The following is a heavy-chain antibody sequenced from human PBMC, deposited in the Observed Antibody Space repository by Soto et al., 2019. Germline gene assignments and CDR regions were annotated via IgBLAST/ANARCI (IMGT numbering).Heavy chain of an antibody. CDR3: AHSRCGGDCLQSYSSHYYYGMDV. CDR1: GFSLSTAGVG. V-gene: IGHV2-5*02. Sequence: QITLKESGPSLVKPTQTLTLTCTFSGFSLSTAGVGSGWIRQPPGKALGWLALIFWDADKRYSPSLGSRLTVTKDTYKNQVVLTMTTMDPVDTATSYCAHSRCGGDCLQSYSSHYYYGMDVWGQGTTVTVSS. J-gene: IGHJ6*02. CDR2: IFWDADK. D-gene: IGHD2-21*02.